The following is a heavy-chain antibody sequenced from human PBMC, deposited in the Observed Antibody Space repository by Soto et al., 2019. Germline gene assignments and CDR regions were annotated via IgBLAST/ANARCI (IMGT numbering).Heavy chain of an antibody. CDR3: AKDDNTNYWERKIAY. D-gene: IGHD1-1*01. CDR2: ISGSGGTS. J-gene: IGHJ4*02. CDR1: EVTCSSSA. Sequence: EVQLLESGGGLVPPGGSLSLSCAASEVTCSSSAMSWVRQAPGKRLEWVSAISGSGGTSYYADSVKGRFTISRDNSKNTRYLQMNSLRAEDTAIYYCAKDDNTNYWERKIAYWGQGALVTVSS. V-gene: IGHV3-23*01.